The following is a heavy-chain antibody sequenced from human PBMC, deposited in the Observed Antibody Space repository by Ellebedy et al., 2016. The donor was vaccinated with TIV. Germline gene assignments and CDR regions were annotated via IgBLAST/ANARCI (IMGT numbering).Heavy chain of an antibody. Sequence: SETLSLXXTVSGGSISSGGYYWSWIRQHPGKGLEWIGYIYYSGSTYYNPSLKSRVTISVDTSKNQFSLKLSSVTAADTAVYYCARGYLSQPGYWGQGTLVTVSS. CDR3: ARGYLSQPGY. CDR1: GGSISSGGYY. CDR2: IYYSGST. D-gene: IGHD1-14*01. V-gene: IGHV4-31*03. J-gene: IGHJ4*02.